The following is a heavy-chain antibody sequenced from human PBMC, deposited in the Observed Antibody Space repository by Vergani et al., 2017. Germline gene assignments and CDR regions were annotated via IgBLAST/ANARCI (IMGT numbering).Heavy chain of an antibody. J-gene: IGHJ4*02. V-gene: IGHV3-30*18. CDR1: GFTFSSYG. Sequence: QVQLVESGGGVVQPGRSLRLSCAASGFTFSSYGMHWVRQAPGKGLEWVAVISYDGSNKYYADSVKGRFTISRDNSKHTLYLQMNSLRAEDTAVYYCAKDHGQEGLDYWGQGTLVTVSS. CDR3: AKDHGQEGLDY. CDR2: ISYDGSNK.